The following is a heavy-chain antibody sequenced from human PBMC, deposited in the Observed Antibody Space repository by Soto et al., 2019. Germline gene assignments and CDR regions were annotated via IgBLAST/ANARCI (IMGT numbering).Heavy chain of an antibody. V-gene: IGHV3-15*01. D-gene: IGHD3-22*01. J-gene: IGHJ4*02. Sequence: PGGSLRLSCVASGFTFNNAWMNWVRQAPGKGLEWVGRIKSKTDGGTTDYAALVKGRFTISRDDSKTTLYLQMSGLKTEDTAVYYCTTAENYYDSSSFDYWGQGTLVTVSS. CDR1: GFTFNNAW. CDR2: IKSKTDGGTT. CDR3: TTAENYYDSSSFDY.